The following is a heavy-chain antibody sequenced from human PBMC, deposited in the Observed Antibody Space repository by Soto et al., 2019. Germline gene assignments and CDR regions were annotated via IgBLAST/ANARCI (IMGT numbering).Heavy chain of an antibody. D-gene: IGHD5-12*01. CDR2: IYYSGST. CDR3: ARRPSGYDMGPFDY. Sequence: QLQLQESGPGLVKPSETLSLTCTVSGGSISSSSYYWGWIRQPPGKGLEWIGSIYYSGSTYYNPSLKSRVTISVDTSKHQFSLKLSSVTAADTAVYYCARRPSGYDMGPFDYWGQGTLVTVSS. V-gene: IGHV4-39*01. J-gene: IGHJ4*02. CDR1: GGSISSSSYY.